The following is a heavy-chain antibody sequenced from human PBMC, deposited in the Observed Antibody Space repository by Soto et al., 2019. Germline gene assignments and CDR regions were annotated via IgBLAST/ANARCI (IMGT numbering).Heavy chain of an antibody. CDR3: AKDRSTIFGVVTYYFDY. CDR2: LSYDGSHN. V-gene: IGHV3-30*18. J-gene: IGHJ4*02. CDR1: GFTFSSYA. D-gene: IGHD3-3*01. Sequence: QVQLVESGGGVVQPGRSRRLSCAASGFTFSSYAMHWVRQTPDKGLEWVAFLSYDGSHNYYADSVKGRFTISRDNSKNTLYLQMNSLRVEDTAVYYCAKDRSTIFGVVTYYFDYWGQGTLVTVSS.